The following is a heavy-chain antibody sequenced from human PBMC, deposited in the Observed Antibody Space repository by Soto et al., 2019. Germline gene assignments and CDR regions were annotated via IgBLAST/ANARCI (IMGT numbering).Heavy chain of an antibody. J-gene: IGHJ6*02. Sequence: GESLKISCKGSGYIFTSYWIGWVRQMPGKGLECLGIIYPGDSDTTYSPSFQGQVTISADKSISTAYLQWSSLKASDTAMYYCARLPIVVVPAANYYYYGMDVWGQGTTVTVSS. D-gene: IGHD2-2*01. CDR3: ARLPIVVVPAANYYYYGMDV. CDR1: GYIFTSYW. CDR2: IYPGDSDT. V-gene: IGHV5-51*01.